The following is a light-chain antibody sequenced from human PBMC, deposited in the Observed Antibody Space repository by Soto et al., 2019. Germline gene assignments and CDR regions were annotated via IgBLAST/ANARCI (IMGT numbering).Light chain of an antibody. CDR2: EVS. CDR1: SSDVGAYNY. V-gene: IGLV2-14*01. Sequence: QSALTQPASVSGSPGQSITISCTGTSSDVGAYNYVSWYQQHPGKAPKLMICEVSNRPSGVSNRFSGSKSGNTASLTISGRQADDEADYYCTSYTSSSTLVFGTCTKLTVL. CDR3: TSYTSSSTLV. J-gene: IGLJ1*01.